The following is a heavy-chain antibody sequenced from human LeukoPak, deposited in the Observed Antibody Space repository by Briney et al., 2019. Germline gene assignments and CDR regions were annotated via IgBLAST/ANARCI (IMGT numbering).Heavy chain of an antibody. V-gene: IGHV3-64D*06. CDR3: VKDRWVDH. CDR1: GFIFSPYA. D-gene: IGHD6-13*01. J-gene: IGHJ4*02. CDR2: ISSEGKTT. Sequence: GGSLRLSCSASGFIFSPYAMHWVRQAPGKELEYVSSISSEGKTTYYADSVKGRFTIFRDNSKNTLYLQMSSLRPEDTAVYYCVKDRWVDHWGQGTLVTVSS.